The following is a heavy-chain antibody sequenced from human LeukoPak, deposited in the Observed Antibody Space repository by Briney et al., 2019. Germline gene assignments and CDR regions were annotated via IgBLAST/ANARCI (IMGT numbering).Heavy chain of an antibody. CDR3: ARELAVAFDY. D-gene: IGHD6-19*01. Sequence: GGSLRLSCAASGFTFSSYPMTWVRQAPGKGLEWVAVISYDGSNKYYADSVKGRFTISRDNSKNTLYLQMNSLRAEDTAVYYCARELAVAFDYWGQGTLVTVSS. J-gene: IGHJ4*02. CDR1: GFTFSSYP. CDR2: ISYDGSNK. V-gene: IGHV3-30-3*01.